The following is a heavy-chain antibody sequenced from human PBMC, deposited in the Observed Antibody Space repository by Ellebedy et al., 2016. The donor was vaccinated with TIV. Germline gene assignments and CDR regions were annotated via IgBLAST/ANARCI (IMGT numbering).Heavy chain of an antibody. CDR3: ARQRSVDY. CDR2: ISGSGVTT. Sequence: GGSLRLSXAASGFTFSSYAMSWVRQAPGKGLEWVSAISGSGVTTYYADSVKGRFTISRDNSKNTLYLQMNSLRAEDTAVYYCARQRSVDYWGQGTLVTVSS. J-gene: IGHJ4*02. CDR1: GFTFSSYA. V-gene: IGHV3-23*01.